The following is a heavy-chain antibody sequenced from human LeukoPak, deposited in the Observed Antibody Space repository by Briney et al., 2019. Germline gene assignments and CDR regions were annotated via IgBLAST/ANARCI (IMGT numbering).Heavy chain of an antibody. D-gene: IGHD2-15*01. CDR1: GFTFSSYT. V-gene: IGHV3-23*01. CDR2: ISGSGGST. Sequence: PGGSLRLSCAASGFTFSSYTMSWVRQAPGKGLEWVPAISGSGGSTYYADSVKGRFTISRDNSKNTLYLQMNSLRAEDTAVYYCAKVGRPALDYWGQGTLVTVSS. CDR3: AKVGRPALDY. J-gene: IGHJ4*02.